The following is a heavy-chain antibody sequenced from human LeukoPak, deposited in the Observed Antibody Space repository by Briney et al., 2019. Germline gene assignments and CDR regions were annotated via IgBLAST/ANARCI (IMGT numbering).Heavy chain of an antibody. V-gene: IGHV3-7*01. D-gene: IGHD3-16*01. J-gene: IGHJ5*02. CDR3: ASQSYARFDP. CDR2: IKQDGSEK. CDR1: GFTFSSYW. Sequence: GGSLRLSCAASGFTFSSYWMSWARQAPGKGLERVANIKQDGSEKYYVDSVKGRFTISRDNARNSLFLQMNSLRVEDTAVYYCASQSYARFDPWGQGTLVTVSS.